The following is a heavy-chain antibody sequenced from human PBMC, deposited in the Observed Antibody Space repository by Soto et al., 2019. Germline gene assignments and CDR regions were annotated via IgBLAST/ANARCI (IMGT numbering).Heavy chain of an antibody. D-gene: IGHD3-10*01. CDR1: GFSFSSYA. J-gene: IGHJ6*02. CDR3: AKGGGLRNHLLYGYYFHGMDV. CDR2: TRGSGGSA. V-gene: IGHV3-23*01. Sequence: EVQLLQSGGGLVQPGMSLRISCVASGFSFSSYAMSWVRQAPGKGLEWVSSTRGSGGSAYYADSVKGRFTIARDNSKNTLTLDVSSLRAEDTAVYYCAKGGGLRNHLLYGYYFHGMDVWGQGTTVTVSS.